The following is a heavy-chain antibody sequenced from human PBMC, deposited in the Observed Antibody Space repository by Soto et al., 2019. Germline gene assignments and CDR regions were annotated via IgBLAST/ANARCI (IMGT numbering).Heavy chain of an antibody. Sequence: ASVKVSCTASGYTFTSYYMHWVRQAPGQGLEWMGMIYPNGGTTDYAQKFQGRVTMTSDTSTTTVYMELSSLTADDRAVYYCVRDNSGFDYWGQGTVVTVSS. J-gene: IGHJ4*02. CDR1: GYTFTSYY. V-gene: IGHV1-46*03. CDR3: VRDNSGFDY. D-gene: IGHD6-13*01. CDR2: IYPNGGTT.